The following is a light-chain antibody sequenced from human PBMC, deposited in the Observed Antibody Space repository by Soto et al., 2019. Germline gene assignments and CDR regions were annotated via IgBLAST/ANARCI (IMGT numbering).Light chain of an antibody. J-gene: IGKJ2*01. V-gene: IGKV3-15*01. CDR3: QEYNSWPLYT. Sequence: EIVMTQSPATLSVSPGQRATLSCRASHSISSNLAWFQQKPGQTPRLLIYDASTRATGIPARFSGSGSGTEFTLTISSLQSEDFAVYYCQEYNSWPLYTFGQGTKLEIK. CDR2: DAS. CDR1: HSISSN.